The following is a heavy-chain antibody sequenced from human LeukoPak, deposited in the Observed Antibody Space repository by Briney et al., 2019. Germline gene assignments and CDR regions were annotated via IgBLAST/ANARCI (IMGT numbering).Heavy chain of an antibody. Sequence: PGGSLRLSCAASGFTFSSYAMSWVRQAPGKGLEWVSAISGSGGSTYYADSVKGRFTISRDNSKNTLYLQMDSLRPEDTAVYYCAKGYNYAYEYWGQGTLVTVSS. CDR1: GFTFSSYA. J-gene: IGHJ4*02. V-gene: IGHV3-23*01. CDR3: AKGYNYAYEY. CDR2: ISGSGGST. D-gene: IGHD5-18*01.